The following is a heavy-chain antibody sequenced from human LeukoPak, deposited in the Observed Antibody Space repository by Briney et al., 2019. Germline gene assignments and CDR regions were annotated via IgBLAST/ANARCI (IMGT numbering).Heavy chain of an antibody. CDR3: ARIKWAAAGPNNWFDP. CDR1: GGSISSYY. V-gene: IGHV4-59*01. Sequence: PSETLSLTCTVSGGSISSYYWSWIRQPPGKGLEWIGYIYYSGSTNYNPSLKSRVTISVDTSKNQFSLKLSSVTAADTAVYYCARIKWAAAGPNNWFDPWGQGTLVTVSS. J-gene: IGHJ5*02. D-gene: IGHD6-25*01. CDR2: IYYSGST.